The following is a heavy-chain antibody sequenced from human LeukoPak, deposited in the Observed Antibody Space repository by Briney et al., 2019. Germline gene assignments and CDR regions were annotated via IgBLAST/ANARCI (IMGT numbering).Heavy chain of an antibody. D-gene: IGHD6-25*01. V-gene: IGHV3-23*01. J-gene: IGHJ4*02. Sequence: PGGSLRLSCAASGFTFRNYAMSGVRQAPGKGLEWVSVIDGGGGPTCYADSVKGRFTISRDNSKNTLYVQMNSLRAEDVAVYFCAKNSGYNWQYFFDYWGQGTLVTVSS. CDR3: AKNSGYNWQYFFDY. CDR2: IDGGGGPT. CDR1: GFTFRNYA.